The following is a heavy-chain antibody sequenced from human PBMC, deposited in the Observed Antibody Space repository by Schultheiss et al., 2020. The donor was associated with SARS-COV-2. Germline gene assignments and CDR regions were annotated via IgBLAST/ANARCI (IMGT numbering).Heavy chain of an antibody. CDR1: GFTFSSYA. CDR3: ARAQMDPPYYDIMGLSAELSC. J-gene: IGHJ4*02. V-gene: IGHV3-30-3*01. Sequence: GGSLRLSCAASGFTFSSYAMHWVRQAPGKGLEWVAVISYDGSNKYYADSVKGRFTISRDNSKNTLYLQMNSLRAEDTAVYYCARAQMDPPYYDIMGLSAELSCWGQGTLVTVSS. D-gene: IGHD3-9*01. CDR2: ISYDGSNK.